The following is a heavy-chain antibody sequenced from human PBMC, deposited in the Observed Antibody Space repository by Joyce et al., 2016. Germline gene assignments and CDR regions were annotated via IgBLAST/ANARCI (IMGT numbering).Heavy chain of an antibody. CDR2: INPDSGGT. CDR1: GYTFTDYY. J-gene: IGHJ4*02. Sequence: QVQLVQSGAEVKKPGASVTVSCKASGYTFTDYYMHWVRQAPGQGLEWMGWINPDSGGTNYAQKFQGRVTMTRDTSINIAYMELNSLKSDATAVYYCARGCSSTSCFHSIFDYWGQGTLVTVSS. V-gene: IGHV1-2*02. CDR3: ARGCSSTSCFHSIFDY. D-gene: IGHD2-2*01.